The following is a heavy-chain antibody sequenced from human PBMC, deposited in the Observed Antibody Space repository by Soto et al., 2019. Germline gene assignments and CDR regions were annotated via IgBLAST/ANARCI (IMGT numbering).Heavy chain of an antibody. CDR2: INPSGGST. D-gene: IGHD2-15*01. J-gene: IGHJ6*02. CDR3: ARVAVVVVAALPDYYYGMDV. V-gene: IGHV1-46*01. CDR1: GYTFTSYY. Sequence: QVQLVQSGAEVKKPGASVKVSCKASGYTFTSYYMHWVRQAPGQGLEWMGIINPSGGSTSYAQKFQGRVTMTRDTSTSTVYMELSSLRSEDTAVYYCARVAVVVVAALPDYYYGMDVWGQGTTVTVSS.